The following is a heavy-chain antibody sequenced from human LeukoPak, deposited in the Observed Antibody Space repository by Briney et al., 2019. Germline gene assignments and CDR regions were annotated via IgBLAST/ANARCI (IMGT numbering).Heavy chain of an antibody. Sequence: ASVKVSCKASGYTFTSYAMNWVRQAPGQGLEWMGWINTNTGNPTYAQGFTGRFVFSLDTSVSTAYLQISSLKAEDTAVYYCARERYGLSPARSRISLGGVPTIWGQETLVTVSS. D-gene: IGHD3-16*01. CDR1: GYTFTSYA. CDR3: ARERYGLSPARSRISLGGVPTI. V-gene: IGHV7-4-1*02. J-gene: IGHJ4*02. CDR2: INTNTGNP.